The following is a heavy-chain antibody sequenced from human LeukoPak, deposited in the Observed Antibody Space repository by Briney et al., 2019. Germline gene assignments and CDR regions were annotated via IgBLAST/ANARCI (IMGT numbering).Heavy chain of an antibody. J-gene: IGHJ4*02. V-gene: IGHV1-2*02. D-gene: IGHD3-10*01. CDR2: INPNSGGT. CDR3: ARDGGTMVAAFDY. CDR1: GYTFTGYY. Sequence: GASVKVSCKASGYTFTGYYMHWVRQAPGQGLEWMGWINPNSGGTNYAQKFQGRVTMTRDTSISTAYMELSRLRSDDTAVYYCARDGGTMVAAFDYWGQGTLVTVSS.